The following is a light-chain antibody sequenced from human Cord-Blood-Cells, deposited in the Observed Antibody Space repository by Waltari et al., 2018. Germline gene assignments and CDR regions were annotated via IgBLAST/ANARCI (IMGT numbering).Light chain of an antibody. CDR3: QQYGSSPYS. CDR2: GAT. Sequence: ELLLTQSPGTLSLSPSDRATLSCRASQSVSSSYLAGYQQKPGQAPRLRIYGATSRATGIPDRLSGRGSGTDFTLTISRLESEDFAVYDCQQYGSSPYSFGQGTKLEIK. CDR1: QSVSSSY. J-gene: IGKJ2*03. V-gene: IGKV3-20*01.